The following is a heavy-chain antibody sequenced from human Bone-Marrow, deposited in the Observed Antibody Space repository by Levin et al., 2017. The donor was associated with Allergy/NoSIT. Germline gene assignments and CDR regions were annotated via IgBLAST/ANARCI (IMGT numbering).Heavy chain of an antibody. V-gene: IGHV3-23*01. CDR3: VRDRPGDYHYFDY. J-gene: IGHJ4*02. D-gene: IGHD4-17*01. CDR1: KFRFGRYA. CDR2: ITGSGGDT. Sequence: GESLKISCTASKFRFGRYAMHWVRQAPGKGLEWVSGITGSGGDTYYADSVKGRFTISRDNARNTLYLQMNSLGVEDTAVYFCVRDRPGDYHYFDYWGQGILVTVSS.